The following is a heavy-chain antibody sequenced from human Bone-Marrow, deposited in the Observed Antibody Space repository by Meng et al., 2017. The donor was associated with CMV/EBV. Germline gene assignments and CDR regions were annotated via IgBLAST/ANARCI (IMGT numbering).Heavy chain of an antibody. CDR1: GFTFSSYG. CDR3: ARDLGY. D-gene: IGHD7-27*01. Sequence: GESLKISCAASGFTFSSYGMHWVRQAPGKGLEWVSVIYSGGSTYYADSVKGRFTISRDNSKNTLYLQMNSLRAEDTAVYYCARDLGYWGQGTLVTVSS. J-gene: IGHJ4*02. V-gene: IGHV3-NL1*01. CDR2: IYSGGST.